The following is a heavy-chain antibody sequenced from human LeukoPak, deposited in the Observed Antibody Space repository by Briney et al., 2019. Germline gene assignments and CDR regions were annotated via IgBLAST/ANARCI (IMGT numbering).Heavy chain of an antibody. CDR3: ARGARITMIVVVPNWFDP. V-gene: IGHV4-30-4*08. D-gene: IGHD3-22*01. Sequence: SQTLSLTCTVPGGSISSGDYYWSWIRQPPGKGLEWIGYIYYSGSTYYNPSLKSRVTISVDTSKNQFSLKLSSVTAADTAVYYCARGARITMIVVVPNWFDPWGQGTLVTVSS. CDR1: GGSISSGDYY. CDR2: IYYSGST. J-gene: IGHJ5*02.